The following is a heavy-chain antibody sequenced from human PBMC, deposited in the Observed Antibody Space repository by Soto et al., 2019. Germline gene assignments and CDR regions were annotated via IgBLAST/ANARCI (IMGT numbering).Heavy chain of an antibody. CDR2: INPNSGGT. V-gene: IGHV1-2*04. CDR3: ARGDCSSTSCYLRHWFDP. D-gene: IGHD2-2*01. J-gene: IGHJ5*02. CDR1: GYTFTGYY. Sequence: GASVKVSFKASGYTFTGYYMHWVRQAPGQGLEWMGWINPNSGGTNYAQKFQGWVTMTRDTSISTAYMELSRLRSDDTAVYYCARGDCSSTSCYLRHWFDPWGQGTLVTVSS.